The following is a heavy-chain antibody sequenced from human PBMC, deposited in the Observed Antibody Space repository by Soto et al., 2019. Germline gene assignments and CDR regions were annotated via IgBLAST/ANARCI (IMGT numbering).Heavy chain of an antibody. CDR3: AKDKYKFGVATIIDY. V-gene: IGHV3-23*01. J-gene: IGHJ4*02. CDR2: ISGSGGST. D-gene: IGHD5-12*01. CDR1: GFTFSSYA. Sequence: GGSLRLSCAASGFTFSSYAMSWVRQAPGKGLEWVSAISGSGGSTYYADSVKGRFTISRDNSKNTLYLQMNSLRAEDTAVYYCAKDKYKFGVATIIDYWGQGTLVTVSS.